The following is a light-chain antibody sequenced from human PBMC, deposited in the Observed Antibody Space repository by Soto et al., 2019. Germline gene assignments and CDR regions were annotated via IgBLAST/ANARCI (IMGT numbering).Light chain of an antibody. V-gene: IGKV1-6*01. CDR3: LQDYVYPLT. Sequence: AIQVTQSPSSLSASVGDRVTISCRASQGIGNDLGWYQQKPGKAPKLLIYEASTLQTGVASRFSGSGSGTDFTLTIGSLQPEDFATYYCLQDYVYPLTFGQGTQVEVK. CDR2: EAS. J-gene: IGKJ1*01. CDR1: QGIGND.